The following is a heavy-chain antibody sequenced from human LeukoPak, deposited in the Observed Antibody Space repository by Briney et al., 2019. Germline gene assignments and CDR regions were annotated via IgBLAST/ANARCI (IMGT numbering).Heavy chain of an antibody. D-gene: IGHD3-10*01. CDR1: GGSFSGYY. Sequence: SETLSLTCAVYGGSFSGYYWSWIRQPPGKGLEWIGEINHSGSTNYNPSLKSRVTISVDTSKNQFSLKLSSVTAADTAVYYCARGLLGWFGELSLRPFDPWGQGTLVTVSS. V-gene: IGHV4-34*01. CDR2: INHSGST. CDR3: ARGLLGWFGELSLRPFDP. J-gene: IGHJ5*02.